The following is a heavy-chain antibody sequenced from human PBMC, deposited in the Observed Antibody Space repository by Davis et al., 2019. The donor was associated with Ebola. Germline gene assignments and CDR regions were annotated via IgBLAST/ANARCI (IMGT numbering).Heavy chain of an antibody. J-gene: IGHJ4*02. D-gene: IGHD2-2*01. CDR1: GYDFASHW. CDR3: ARREVGAPANLDY. Sequence: ESLKTPCKAFGYDFASHWITWVRQMPGKGLEWMGRIDPADSYTNYSPSLYVHVTISADKSITTAYLPWSSLKASDTAIYYCARREVGAPANLDYWGQGTLVTVSS. CDR2: IDPADSYT. V-gene: IGHV5-10-1*01.